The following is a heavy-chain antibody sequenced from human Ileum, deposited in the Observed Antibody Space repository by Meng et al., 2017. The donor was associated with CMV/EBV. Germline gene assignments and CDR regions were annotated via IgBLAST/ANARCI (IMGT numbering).Heavy chain of an antibody. D-gene: IGHD3-3*01. Sequence: QLQLQGSGTGLLKPTKTLSCICTVATGSHTNSNNYWGWIRQPPGKGLEWIGSIYYNGRTYYKPSLKSRATLSIDTSNSQLSLKMTSVTAADTAVYYCARKGSGYNTYYFDYWGQGALVTVSS. CDR1: TGSHTNSNNY. J-gene: IGHJ4*02. CDR3: ARKGSGYNTYYFDY. V-gene: IGHV4-39*07. CDR2: IYYNGRT.